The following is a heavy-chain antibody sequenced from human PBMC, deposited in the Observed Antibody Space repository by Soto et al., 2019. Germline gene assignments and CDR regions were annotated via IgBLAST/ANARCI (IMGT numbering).Heavy chain of an antibody. Sequence: GGSLRLSCAASGFTFTTYWMTWVRQAPGKGLEWVANIKQDGSEKFYVGSVRGRFTISRDNAKNSMYLQMNSLRAEDTAVYYCARRSSGRLTTAWAPLDWWGQGTLATVSS. CDR3: ARRSSGRLTTAWAPLDW. J-gene: IGHJ4*02. V-gene: IGHV3-7*03. D-gene: IGHD2-15*01. CDR1: GFTFTTYW. CDR2: IKQDGSEK.